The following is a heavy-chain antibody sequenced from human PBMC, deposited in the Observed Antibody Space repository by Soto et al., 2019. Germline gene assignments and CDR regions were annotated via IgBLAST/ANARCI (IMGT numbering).Heavy chain of an antibody. CDR2: IYSDGST. J-gene: IGHJ4*02. Sequence: GGSLRLSCAASGFTVSSKYMSWVRQAPGKGLEWVSVIYSDGSTYYADSVKGRFTISRDNSKNTLYLQMNSLRAEDTAVYYCAKERGPTSYFDYWGQGTLVTVSS. CDR1: GFTVSSKY. CDR3: AKERGPTSYFDY. V-gene: IGHV3-53*01.